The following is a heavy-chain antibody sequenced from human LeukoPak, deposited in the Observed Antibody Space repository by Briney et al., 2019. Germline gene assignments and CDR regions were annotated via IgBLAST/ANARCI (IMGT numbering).Heavy chain of an antibody. CDR1: GFTVSSNY. Sequence: PGGSLRLSCAASGFTVSSNYMSWVRQAPGKGLEGVSVIYSGGSTYYAGSVNGRFTISNDNSKNPLYLQMNSLRAEDTAVYYCARDGDYYDSSGYYYRWLGGWGQGTLVTVSS. J-gene: IGHJ4*02. CDR3: ARDGDYYDSSGYYYRWLGG. D-gene: IGHD3-22*01. V-gene: IGHV3-53*01. CDR2: IYSGGST.